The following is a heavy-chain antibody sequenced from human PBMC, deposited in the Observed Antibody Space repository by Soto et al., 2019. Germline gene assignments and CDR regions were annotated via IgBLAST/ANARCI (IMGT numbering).Heavy chain of an antibody. CDR2: ISYDGSNK. D-gene: IGHD1-26*01. V-gene: IGHV3-30*18. Sequence: GGSLRLSCAASGFTFSSYGMHWVRQAPGKGLEWVAVISYDGSNKYYAGSVKGRFTISRDNSKNTLYLQMNSLRAEDTAVYYCAKGQAWELLKGFDYWGQGTLVTVSS. J-gene: IGHJ4*02. CDR1: GFTFSSYG. CDR3: AKGQAWELLKGFDY.